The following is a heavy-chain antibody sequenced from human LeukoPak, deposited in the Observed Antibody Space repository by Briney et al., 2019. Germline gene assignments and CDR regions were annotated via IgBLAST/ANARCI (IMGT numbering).Heavy chain of an antibody. J-gene: IGHJ4*02. Sequence: GGSLRLSCAASGLTVSGNYMSWVRQAPGKGLEWVSVIYTSGGTSYADSVKDRFTISRDNSKNTLYLQMNSLRAEDTAVYYCAKDSGYDLRLDYWGQGTLVTVSS. CDR2: IYTSGGT. D-gene: IGHD5-12*01. V-gene: IGHV3-53*03. CDR3: AKDSGYDLRLDY. CDR1: GLTVSGNY.